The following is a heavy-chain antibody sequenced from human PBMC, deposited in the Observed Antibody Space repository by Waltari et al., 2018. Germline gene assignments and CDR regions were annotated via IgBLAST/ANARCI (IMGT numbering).Heavy chain of an antibody. J-gene: IGHJ5*02. CDR3: ATNHYGTGKGWFDP. Sequence: QVQLQESGPGLVKASETLSLTCTVSGGSISSGGYYWSWIRQHPGKGLAWIGYIYYTGRTDYNPSLKSRVSISVETSKNQFSLKLSSVTAADTAVYYCATNHYGTGKGWFDPWGQGTPVTVSS. CDR2: IYYTGRT. V-gene: IGHV4-31*03. CDR1: GGSISSGGYY. D-gene: IGHD3-10*01.